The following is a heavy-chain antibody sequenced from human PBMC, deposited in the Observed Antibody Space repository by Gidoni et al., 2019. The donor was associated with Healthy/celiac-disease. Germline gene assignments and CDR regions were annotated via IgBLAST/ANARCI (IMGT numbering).Heavy chain of an antibody. D-gene: IGHD6-19*01. V-gene: IGHV1-58*01. CDR1: GFTFTSSD. CDR3: AADWGIAVAGQYYYYYGMDV. J-gene: IGHJ6*02. Sequence: QMQLVQSGPEVKKPGTSVKVSCKASGFTFTSSDVQWVGQDRGQRLECIGRIVVGRGNTNYAKKFQERGTITRDMATSTAYMELSSLRSEDTAVYYCAADWGIAVAGQYYYYYGMDVWGQGTTVTVSS. CDR2: IVVGRGNT.